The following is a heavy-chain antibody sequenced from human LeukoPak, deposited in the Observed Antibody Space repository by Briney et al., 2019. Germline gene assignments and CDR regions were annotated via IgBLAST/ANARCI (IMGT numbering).Heavy chain of an antibody. CDR2: IHRSGST. Sequence: PSQTLSLTCTVSGGSISSENWWSWVRQPPGKGLEWIGEIHRSGSTNYNPSLKSRVTISVDKSKNQFSLKLSSVIAADTAVYYCARRDYYDSTGYYNYWGQGTLVTVSS. CDR1: GGSISSENW. D-gene: IGHD3-22*01. J-gene: IGHJ4*02. CDR3: ARRDYYDSTGYYNY. V-gene: IGHV4-4*02.